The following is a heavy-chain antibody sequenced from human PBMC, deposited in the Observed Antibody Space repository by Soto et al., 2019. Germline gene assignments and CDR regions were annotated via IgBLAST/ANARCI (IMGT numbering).Heavy chain of an antibody. CDR3: ARLRARYCSSTSCYAGLFYAFDI. V-gene: IGHV4-59*08. CDR2: IYYSGST. Sequence: QVQLQESGPGLVKPSETLSLTCTVSGGSISSYYWSWIRQPPGKGLEWIGYIYYSGSTNYNPSLKSRVTISVDTSKNQFSLKLSSVTAADTAVYYCARLRARYCSSTSCYAGLFYAFDIWGQGTMVTVSS. D-gene: IGHD2-2*01. CDR1: GGSISSYY. J-gene: IGHJ3*02.